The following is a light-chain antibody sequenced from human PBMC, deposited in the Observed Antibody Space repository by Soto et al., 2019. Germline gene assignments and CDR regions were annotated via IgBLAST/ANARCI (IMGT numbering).Light chain of an antibody. J-gene: IGKJ3*01. CDR3: QQYGSSPFT. Sequence: EIVLTQSPGTLSLSPGERATLSCRASQSVSSSYLAWYQQKPGQAPRLLIYGASSRATGIPDRFSGSGSGTDFTLTISRLEPEDFAVYYCQQYGSSPFTFGPGTIVDIK. V-gene: IGKV3-20*01. CDR2: GAS. CDR1: QSVSSSY.